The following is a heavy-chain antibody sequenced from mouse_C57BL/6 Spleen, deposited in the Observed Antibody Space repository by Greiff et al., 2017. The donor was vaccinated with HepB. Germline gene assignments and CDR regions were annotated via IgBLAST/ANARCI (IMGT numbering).Heavy chain of an antibody. Sequence: LVESGGGLVQPGGSLSLSCAASGFTFTDYYMSWVRQPPGKALEWLGFIRNKANGYTTEYSASVKGRFTISRDNSQSILYLQMNALRAEDSATYYCARYYYGSSYVDYWGQGTTLTVSS. D-gene: IGHD1-1*01. V-gene: IGHV7-3*01. CDR2: IRNKANGYTT. CDR3: ARYYYGSSYVDY. J-gene: IGHJ2*01. CDR1: GFTFTDYY.